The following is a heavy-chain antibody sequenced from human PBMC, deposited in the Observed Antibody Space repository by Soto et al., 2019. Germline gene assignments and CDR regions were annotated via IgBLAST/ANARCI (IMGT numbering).Heavy chain of an antibody. D-gene: IGHD5-12*01. J-gene: IGHJ6*03. Sequence: GGSLRLSCAASGFTFSSYGMHWVRQAPGKGLEWVAVIWYDGSNKYYADSVKGRFTISRDNSKNTLYLQMNSLRAEDTAVYYCARLSGYADYYYYYMDVWGKGTTVTVSS. CDR2: IWYDGSNK. V-gene: IGHV3-33*01. CDR1: GFTFSSYG. CDR3: ARLSGYADYYYYYMDV.